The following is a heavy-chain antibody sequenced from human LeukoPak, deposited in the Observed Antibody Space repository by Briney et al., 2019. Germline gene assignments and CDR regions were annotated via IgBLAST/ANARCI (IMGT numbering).Heavy chain of an antibody. J-gene: IGHJ3*02. Sequence: PGGSLRLSCAASGFTFRNYWMHWVRHAPGKGLMWVSRINSDGSSTIYADSMKGRFNISRENDKNTLHVQENSQRAGDTAVYYCARVAYGNVFDIWGQGKLVTVSS. V-gene: IGHV3-74*01. CDR2: INSDGSST. CDR1: GFTFRNYW. D-gene: IGHD4-17*01. CDR3: ARVAYGNVFDI.